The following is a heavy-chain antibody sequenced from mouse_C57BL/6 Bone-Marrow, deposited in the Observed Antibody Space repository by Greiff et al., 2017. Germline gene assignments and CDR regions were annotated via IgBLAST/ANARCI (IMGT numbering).Heavy chain of an antibody. V-gene: IGHV5-4*01. CDR3: ARDRDSY. CDR1: GFTFSSYA. CDR2: ISDGGSYT. Sequence: EVKVVESGGGLVKPGGSLKLSCAVSGFTFSSYAMSWVRQTPEKRLEWVATISDGGSYTYYPDNVKGRFTISRANAKNNLYLQMSQLKSEDTAMYYCARDRDSYWGQGTLVTVSA. J-gene: IGHJ3*01. D-gene: IGHD3-3*01.